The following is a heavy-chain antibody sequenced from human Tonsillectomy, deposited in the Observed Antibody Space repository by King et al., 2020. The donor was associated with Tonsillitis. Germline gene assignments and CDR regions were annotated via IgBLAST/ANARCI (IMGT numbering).Heavy chain of an antibody. CDR2: IKSNPAGGTT. J-gene: IGHJ1*01. CDR3: VHIRDPRSWSLGS. Sequence: VQLVESGGDLIKPGGSLRLSCVVSGLTFRDAWMTWVRQAPGKGLEWVGRIKSNPAGGTTDFAAPVKGRFTISRDDSKSMVYLKMNSLKVEDTAVYYCVHIRDPRSWSLGSWGQGTLVTVSS. CDR1: GLTFRDAW. V-gene: IGHV3-15*01. D-gene: IGHD6-13*01.